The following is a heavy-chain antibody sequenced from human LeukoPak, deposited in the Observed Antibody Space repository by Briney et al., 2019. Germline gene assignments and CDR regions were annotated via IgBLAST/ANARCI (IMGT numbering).Heavy chain of an antibody. Sequence: GESLKISCKGSGYSFTNYWIGWVRQMPGKGLEWMGIMYPGDSDTRYSPSFQGQVTISADKSVSTTYPQWSSLKASDTAMYYCAASTYGSGSYVGFDSWGQGTLVSVSS. CDR1: GYSFTNYW. CDR2: MYPGDSDT. J-gene: IGHJ4*02. D-gene: IGHD3-10*01. V-gene: IGHV5-51*01. CDR3: AASTYGSGSYVGFDS.